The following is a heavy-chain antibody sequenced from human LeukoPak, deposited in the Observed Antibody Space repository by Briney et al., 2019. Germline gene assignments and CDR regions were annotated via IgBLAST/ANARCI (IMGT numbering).Heavy chain of an antibody. CDR3: ARGTHVAGTCCYAWFDP. CDR2: INHSGST. J-gene: IGHJ5*02. V-gene: IGHV4-34*01. CDR1: GGSFSGYY. D-gene: IGHD2-2*01. Sequence: SETLSLTCAVYGGSFSGYYWSWIRQPPGKGLEWIGEINHSGSTNYNPSLKSRVTTSVDTSKNQFSLKLSSVTAEDTAVYYCARGTHVAGTCCYAWFDPWGQGTLVTVSS.